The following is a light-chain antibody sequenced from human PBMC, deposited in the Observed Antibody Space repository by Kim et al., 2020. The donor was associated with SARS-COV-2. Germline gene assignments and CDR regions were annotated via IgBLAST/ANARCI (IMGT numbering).Light chain of an antibody. J-gene: IGLJ3*02. CDR3: QSYDSSLSGWV. V-gene: IGLV1-40*01. CDR1: SSNIGAGYD. Sequence: QSALTQPPSVSGAPGQRVTISCTGRSSNIGAGYDVHWYQQYPGTAPRLLIYGNNNRPSGVPDRFSGSQSGTSASLAITGLQAEDEADYYCQSYDSSLSGWVFGGGTQLTVL. CDR2: GNN.